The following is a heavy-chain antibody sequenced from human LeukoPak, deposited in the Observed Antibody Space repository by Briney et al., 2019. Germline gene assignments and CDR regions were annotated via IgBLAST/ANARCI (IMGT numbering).Heavy chain of an antibody. J-gene: IGHJ4*02. V-gene: IGHV5-51*01. Sequence: GESLKISCKGSGYSFASYWTGWVRQMPGKGLEWMGIIHPDGSDTQYSPSFQGQVTISADKSINTAYLQWNSLKASDTAIYYCASRPVMTTVPTWPFYWGQGTLVTVSS. CDR1: GYSFASYW. CDR3: ASRPVMTTVPTWPFY. CDR2: IHPDGSDT. D-gene: IGHD4/OR15-4a*01.